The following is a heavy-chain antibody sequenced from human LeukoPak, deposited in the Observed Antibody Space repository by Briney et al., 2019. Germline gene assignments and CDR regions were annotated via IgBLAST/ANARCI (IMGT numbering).Heavy chain of an antibody. CDR1: GASISSYY. J-gene: IGHJ4*02. V-gene: IGHV4-4*07. CDR3: ARGGYYYESSS. D-gene: IGHD3-22*01. CDR2: TYTSGTR. Sequence: PSETLSLTCTVSGASISSYYWSWIRQPAGKGLEWIGRTYTSGTRNYNPSLKSRVTMSVDTSKNQFSLKLSSVTAADTAVYYCARGGYYYESSSWGQGALVTVSS.